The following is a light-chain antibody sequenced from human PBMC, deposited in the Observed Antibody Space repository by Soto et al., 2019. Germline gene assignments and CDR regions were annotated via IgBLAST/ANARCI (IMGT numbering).Light chain of an antibody. CDR2: DNI. Sequence: QSVLTQPPSVSGAPGQRVTISCIGGSSNIGAGYDVPWYQQLPGTAPKLLIYDNINRPSGVPDRFSGSRSGTSASLAITGLQTEDEADYYCQSYDSSLSAVVFGGGTKLTVL. J-gene: IGLJ2*01. CDR3: QSYDSSLSAVV. V-gene: IGLV1-40*01. CDR1: SSNIGAGYD.